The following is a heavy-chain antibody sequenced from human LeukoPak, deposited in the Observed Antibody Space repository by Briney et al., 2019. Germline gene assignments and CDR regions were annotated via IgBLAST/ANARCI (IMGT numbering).Heavy chain of an antibody. V-gene: IGHV3-66*02. CDR1: GFTVSSNY. D-gene: IGHD5-24*01. Sequence: GGSLRLSCAASGFTVSSNYMSWVRQAPGKGLEWVSVIYSGGSTYYADSVKGRFTISRDNSKNTLYLQTNSLRAEDTAVYYCARDGLQDDYDAFDIWGQGTMVTVSS. CDR2: IYSGGST. J-gene: IGHJ3*02. CDR3: ARDGLQDDYDAFDI.